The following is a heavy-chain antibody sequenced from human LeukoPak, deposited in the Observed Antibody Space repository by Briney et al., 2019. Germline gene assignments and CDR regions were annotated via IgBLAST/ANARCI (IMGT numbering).Heavy chain of an antibody. V-gene: IGHV3-23*01. D-gene: IGHD2-2*01. CDR2: ISGSAGST. CDR1: GFTFSSYA. CDR3: AKDCYYCSSTSCSYYYYYYYMDV. Sequence: GGSLRLSCAASGFTFSSYAMSWVRQAPGKGLEWVSAISGSAGSTYYADSVKGRFTIYRDNSKNTLYLQMNSLRAEDTAVYYCAKDCYYCSSTSCSYYYYYYYMDVWGKGTTVTVSS. J-gene: IGHJ6*03.